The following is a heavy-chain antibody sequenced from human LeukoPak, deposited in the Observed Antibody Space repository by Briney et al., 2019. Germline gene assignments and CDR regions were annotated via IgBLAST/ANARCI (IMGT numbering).Heavy chain of an antibody. CDR1: GYTFAGYQ. CDR3: ARDRGGYQHTHYMDV. V-gene: IGHV1-2*02. J-gene: IGHJ6*03. Sequence: GASVKVPCKSSGYTFAGYQMHWGRHAPGQGLEWMGWINPNSGGTKYAQKVSGRGTMTRYTSIDTAYMELNRLTSDDTAVYYCARDRGGYQHTHYMDVWGKGTTVTVSS. D-gene: IGHD2-2*01. CDR2: INPNSGGT.